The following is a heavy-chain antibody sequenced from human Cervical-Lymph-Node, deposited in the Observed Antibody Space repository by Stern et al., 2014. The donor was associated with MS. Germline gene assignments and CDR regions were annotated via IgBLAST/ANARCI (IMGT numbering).Heavy chain of an antibody. J-gene: IGHJ6*02. CDR2: INPNSGGT. V-gene: IGHV1-2*04. CDR3: ARAGSSDSYGLDV. Sequence: HVQLGQSGAEVKKPGASVKVSCKASGYTFTAYYMHWVRQATGQGLEWMGWINPNSGGTNYAQKFQGWVTMTRDTSITTAYMELSRLRSDDTAVYYCARAGSSDSYGLDVWGQGTTVTVSS. D-gene: IGHD6-6*01. CDR1: GYTFTAYY.